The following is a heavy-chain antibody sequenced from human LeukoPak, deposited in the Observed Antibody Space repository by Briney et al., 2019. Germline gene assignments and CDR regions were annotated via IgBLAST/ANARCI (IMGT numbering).Heavy chain of an antibody. J-gene: IGHJ3*02. CDR1: GFTFSSYW. D-gene: IGHD3-10*01. Sequence: GGSLRLSCAASGFTFSSYWMTWVRQAPGKGLEWVANIKQDGSEKYYVDSVKGRFTISRDNAKNSLYLQMNSLRAEDTAVYSCATYYYGSGSYSFDAFDIWGQGTMVTVSS. CDR3: ATYYYGSGSYSFDAFDI. CDR2: IKQDGSEK. V-gene: IGHV3-7*01.